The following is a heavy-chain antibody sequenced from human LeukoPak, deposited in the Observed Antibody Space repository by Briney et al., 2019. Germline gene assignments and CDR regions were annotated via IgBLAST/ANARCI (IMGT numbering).Heavy chain of an antibody. CDR1: GFAFGTYS. CDR2: ISSSSSYI. V-gene: IGHV3-21*01. J-gene: IGHJ3*02. CDR3: ARLISGALTIVTSGGAFDI. D-gene: IGHD4-11*01. Sequence: GGSLRLSCAASGFAFGTYSMSWVRQAPGKGLEWVSFISSSSSYIYNADSVKGRFTISRDNAETSLYLHMYSLRAEDTAVYYCARLISGALTIVTSGGAFDIWGQGTMVSVSS.